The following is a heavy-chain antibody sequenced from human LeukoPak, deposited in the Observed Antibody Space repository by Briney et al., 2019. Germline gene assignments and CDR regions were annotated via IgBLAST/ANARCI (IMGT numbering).Heavy chain of an antibody. Sequence: PSETLSLTCTVSGGSISSYYWSWIRQPAGKGLEWIGEINHSGSTNYNPSLKSRVTISVDTSKNQFSLKLSSVTAADTAVYYCARGGYSSGWYAGNYFDYWGQGTLVTVSS. CDR3: ARGGYSSGWYAGNYFDY. CDR2: INHSGST. V-gene: IGHV4-34*01. D-gene: IGHD6-19*01. J-gene: IGHJ4*02. CDR1: GGSISSYY.